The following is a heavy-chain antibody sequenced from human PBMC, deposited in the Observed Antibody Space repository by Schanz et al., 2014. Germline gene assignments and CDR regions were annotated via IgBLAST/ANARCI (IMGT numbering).Heavy chain of an antibody. CDR3: AKGRFGELSAFDI. J-gene: IGHJ3*02. V-gene: IGHV3-23*01. Sequence: EVQLLESGGGLVQPGGSLRLSCLASGFAFSSYAMSWVRQAPGKGLEWVSLISDSGDTAYYADSVKGRFTISRDNSKNTLYLQMNSLRAEDTAVYYCAKGRFGELSAFDIWGQGTMXTVSS. D-gene: IGHD3-10*01. CDR1: GFAFSSYA. CDR2: ISDSGDTA.